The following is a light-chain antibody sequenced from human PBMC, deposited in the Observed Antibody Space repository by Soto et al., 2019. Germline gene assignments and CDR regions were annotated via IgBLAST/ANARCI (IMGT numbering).Light chain of an antibody. CDR3: ETWDSNTRV. Sequence: QLVLTQSSSASASLGSSVKLTWTLSSGHSSYIIAWHHQQPGKAPRYLMKLEGSGSYNKGSGVPDRFSGSSSGADRYLTISNLQFEDEANYYCETWDSNTRVFGGGTKVTVL. CDR2: LEGSGSY. V-gene: IGLV4-60*02. J-gene: IGLJ2*01. CDR1: SGHSSYI.